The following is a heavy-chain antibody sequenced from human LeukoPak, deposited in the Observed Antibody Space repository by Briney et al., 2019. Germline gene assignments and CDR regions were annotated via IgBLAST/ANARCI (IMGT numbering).Heavy chain of an antibody. J-gene: IGHJ3*02. CDR1: GFTFSIYE. CDR3: ARDGYSGYDDAFDI. Sequence: GGSLRLSCAASGFTFSIYEMNWVRQAPGKGLEWVSYISSSGSTICYADSVKGRFTISRDKAKNSLYLQMNSMRAEDTAVYYCARDGYSGYDDAFDIWGQGTMVTVSS. D-gene: IGHD5-12*01. CDR2: ISSSGSTI. V-gene: IGHV3-48*03.